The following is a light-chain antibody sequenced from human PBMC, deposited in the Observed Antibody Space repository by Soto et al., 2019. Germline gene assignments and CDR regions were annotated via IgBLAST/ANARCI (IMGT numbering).Light chain of an antibody. CDR3: QQYNNYATWT. J-gene: IGKJ1*01. CDR1: QSISVW. Sequence: DIHMTQSPSTLSASVGDRFTITFLSSQSISVWLAWYQQKPGKAPKVLIWDASSLQRGVPSRFSGSGSGTEFTLTISSLQPDDFATYYCQQYNNYATWTFGQGTKVDI. V-gene: IGKV1-5*01. CDR2: DAS.